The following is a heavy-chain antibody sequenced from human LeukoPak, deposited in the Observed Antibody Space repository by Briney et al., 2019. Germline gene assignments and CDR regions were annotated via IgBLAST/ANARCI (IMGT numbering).Heavy chain of an antibody. V-gene: IGHV4-59*05. CDR2: IYYSGST. Sequence: SETLSLTCTVSGGSISSYYWSWIRQPPGKGLEWIGSIYYSGSTYYNPSLKSRVTISVDTSKNQFSLKLSSVTAADTAVYYCARLGATIHFDYWGQGTLVTVSS. CDR1: GGSISSYY. D-gene: IGHD5-24*01. J-gene: IGHJ4*02. CDR3: ARLGATIHFDY.